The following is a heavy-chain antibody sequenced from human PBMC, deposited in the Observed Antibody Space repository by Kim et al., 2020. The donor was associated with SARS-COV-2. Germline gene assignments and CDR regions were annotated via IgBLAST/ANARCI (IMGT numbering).Heavy chain of an antibody. CDR3: ARAVVVAATNSRGAWFDP. D-gene: IGHD2-15*01. J-gene: IGHJ5*02. Sequence: SETLSLTCAVYGGSFSGYYWSWIRQPPGKGLEWIGEINHSGSTNYNPSLKSRVTISVDTSKNQFSLKLSSVTAADTAVYYCARAVVVAATNSRGAWFDPWGQGTLVTVSS. CDR2: INHSGST. CDR1: GGSFSGYY. V-gene: IGHV4-34*01.